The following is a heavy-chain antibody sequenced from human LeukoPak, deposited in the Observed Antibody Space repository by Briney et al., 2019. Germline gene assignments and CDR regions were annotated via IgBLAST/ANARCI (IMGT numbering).Heavy chain of an antibody. V-gene: IGHV1-18*01. Sequence: ASVKVSCKASGYTFTSYGISWVRQAPGQGLEWMGWISGYNGNTNYAQNLQGRVTMTTDTSTSTVYMELRSLRSDDTAVYYCARDQQYYYDSSGYYLPYYFDYWGQGTLVTVSS. CDR3: ARDQQYYYDSSGYYLPYYFDY. J-gene: IGHJ4*02. CDR1: GYTFTSYG. CDR2: ISGYNGNT. D-gene: IGHD3-22*01.